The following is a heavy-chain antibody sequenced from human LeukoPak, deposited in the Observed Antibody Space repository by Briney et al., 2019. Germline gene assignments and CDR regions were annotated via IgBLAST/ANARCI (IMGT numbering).Heavy chain of an antibody. CDR2: ISSSGSTI. CDR1: GFTFSSYE. V-gene: IGHV3-48*03. CDR3: ARPYDSNRDHSGYGY. Sequence: PGGSLRLSCAASGFTFSSYEMNWVRQAPGKGLEWVSYISSSGSTIYYADSVKGRFTISRDNAKNSLYLQMNSLRAEDTAVYYCARPYDSNRDHSGYGYWGRGTLVTVSS. D-gene: IGHD5-12*01. J-gene: IGHJ4*02.